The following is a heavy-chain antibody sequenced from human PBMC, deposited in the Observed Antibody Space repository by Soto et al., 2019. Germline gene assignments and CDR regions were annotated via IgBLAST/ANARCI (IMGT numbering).Heavy chain of an antibody. CDR2: ISAYNGNT. V-gene: IGHV1-18*01. CDR3: ARYRIAVAGSYYDGMDV. D-gene: IGHD6-19*01. J-gene: IGHJ6*02. Sequence: QVQLVQSGAEVKKPGASVKVSCKASGYTFTSYGISWVRQAPGQGLEWMGWISAYNGNTNYAQKLQGRVSMTTDTARSTAYMELRSLRSDDTAVYYWARYRIAVAGSYYDGMDVWGQGTTVTVSS. CDR1: GYTFTSYG.